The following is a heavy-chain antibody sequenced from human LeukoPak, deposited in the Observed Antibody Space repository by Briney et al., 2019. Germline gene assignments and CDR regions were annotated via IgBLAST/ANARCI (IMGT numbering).Heavy chain of an antibody. V-gene: IGHV1-18*01. Sequence: AASVKVSCKTSGGTFSSYGISWVRQAPGQGLEWMGWISAYNGNTNYAQKLQGRVTMTTDTSTSTAYMELRSLRSDDTAVYYRARGAAAGTGWALDIWGQGTMVTVSS. CDR3: ARGAAAGTGWALDI. J-gene: IGHJ3*02. D-gene: IGHD6-13*01. CDR2: ISAYNGNT. CDR1: GGTFSSYG.